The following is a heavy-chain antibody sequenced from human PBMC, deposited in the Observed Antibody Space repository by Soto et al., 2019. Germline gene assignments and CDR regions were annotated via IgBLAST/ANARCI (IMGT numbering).Heavy chain of an antibody. CDR2: ISSSSSYI. CDR3: ARRRSDYVLPISYYGMDV. V-gene: IGHV3-21*01. CDR1: GFTFSSYS. Sequence: EVQLVESGGGLVKPGGSLRLSCAASGFTFSSYSMNWVRQAPGKGLEWVSSISSSSSYIYYADSVKGRFTISRDNAKNSLYLQMNSLRAEDTAVYYCARRRSDYVLPISYYGMDVWGEGTTVTVSS. D-gene: IGHD3-16*01. J-gene: IGHJ6*04.